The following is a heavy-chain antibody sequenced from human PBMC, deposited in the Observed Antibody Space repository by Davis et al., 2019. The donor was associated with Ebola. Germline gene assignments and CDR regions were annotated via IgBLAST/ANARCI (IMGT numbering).Heavy chain of an antibody. J-gene: IGHJ6*02. V-gene: IGHV1-18*01. CDR1: GYNLTSSG. Sequence: ASVKVSCKASGYNLTSSGISWVRQAPGQGLEWMGWISGYNGNTKYAQRLQGRVTMTTDTSTSTAYMELRSLRSDDTAVYYCARAPSVAAALNYYGMDVWGQGTTVTVSS. CDR2: ISGYNGNT. CDR3: ARAPSVAAALNYYGMDV. D-gene: IGHD6-13*01.